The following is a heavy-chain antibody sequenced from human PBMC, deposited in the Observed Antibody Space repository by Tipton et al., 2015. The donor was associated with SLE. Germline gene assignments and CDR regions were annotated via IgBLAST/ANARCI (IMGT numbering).Heavy chain of an antibody. CDR3: ARGLQSVGAFDI. V-gene: IGHV4-39*07. Sequence: TLSLTCTVSGGSISSSSYYWGWIRQPPGEGLEWIGSIYYSGSTYYNPSLKSRVTISVDTSKNQFSLKLSSVTAADTAVYYCARGLQSVGAFDIWGQGTMVTVSS. CDR1: GGSISSSSYY. J-gene: IGHJ3*02. CDR2: IYYSGST. D-gene: IGHD4-11*01.